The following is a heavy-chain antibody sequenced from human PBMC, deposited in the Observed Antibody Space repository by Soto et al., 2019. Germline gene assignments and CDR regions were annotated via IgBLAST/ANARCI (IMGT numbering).Heavy chain of an antibody. Sequence: PGGSLRLSCAASGFTFSSYAMSWVRQAPGKGLEWVSAISGSGGSTYYADSVKGRFTISRDNSKNTLYLQMNSLRAEDTAVYYCAKSTIIVGATMVFDYWGQGTLVTVSS. CDR2: ISGSGGST. D-gene: IGHD1-26*01. V-gene: IGHV3-23*01. CDR1: GFTFSSYA. CDR3: AKSTIIVGATMVFDY. J-gene: IGHJ4*02.